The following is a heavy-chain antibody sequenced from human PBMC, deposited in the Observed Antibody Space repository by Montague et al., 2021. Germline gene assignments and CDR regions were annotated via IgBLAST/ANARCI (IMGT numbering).Heavy chain of an antibody. CDR1: GFTFSGYA. CDR3: AKNRAAPGRSSFDY. Sequence: SLRLSCVASGFTFSGYAMSWVRQAQGKGLEWVSGTSATGGGTFYADSVKGRFIISRDNSKNTLFLQMNSLRADDTAVYYCAKNRAAPGRSSFDYWGQGTLVTVSS. CDR2: TSATGGGT. J-gene: IGHJ4*02. D-gene: IGHD6-13*01. V-gene: IGHV3-23*01.